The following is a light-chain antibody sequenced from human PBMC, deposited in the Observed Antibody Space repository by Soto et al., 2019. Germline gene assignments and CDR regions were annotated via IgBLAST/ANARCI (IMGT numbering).Light chain of an antibody. CDR2: DVS. Sequence: QSALTQPRSVSGSPGQSVTISCTGTSSDVGGYNSVSWYQQDPGKAPKLMIYDVSKRPSGVPDRFSGSKSGNTASLTISGLQAEDEADYYCCTYAGSYPFVFGTGTKVTVL. J-gene: IGLJ1*01. CDR3: CTYAGSYPFV. CDR1: SSDVGGYNS. V-gene: IGLV2-11*01.